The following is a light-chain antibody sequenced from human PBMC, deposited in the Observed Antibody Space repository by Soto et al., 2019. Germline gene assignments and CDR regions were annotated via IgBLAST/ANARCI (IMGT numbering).Light chain of an antibody. CDR2: GNV. V-gene: IGLV1-40*01. Sequence: QSVLTQTPSVSGAPGQSVTMSCGGSNSSIGAGYDVHWYKQVPGTAPKLLIYGNVNRPAGVLDRFSGSKSGASASQAITELQAEDQADYYCQSYDSSLSGWVFGGGTKVTVL. CDR3: QSYDSSLSGWV. J-gene: IGLJ3*02. CDR1: NSSIGAGYD.